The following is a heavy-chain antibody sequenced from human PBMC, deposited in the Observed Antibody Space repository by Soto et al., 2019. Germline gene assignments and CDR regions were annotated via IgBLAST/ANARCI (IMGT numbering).Heavy chain of an antibody. J-gene: IGHJ6*02. CDR1: GFTFGDRY. CDR3: ARNTKSAAGAGYYGLDV. Sequence: QGQLVESGGDLVRPGGSLRLSCATSGFTFGDRYMSWIRQAPGKGLEWDSYISSSGFTIYYADSVKGRFTISRDNANGSRYLQMNSLRAEDTAVYYCARNTKSAAGAGYYGLDVWGHGTTVIVSS. V-gene: IGHV3-11*01. D-gene: IGHD4-17*01. CDR2: ISSSGFTI.